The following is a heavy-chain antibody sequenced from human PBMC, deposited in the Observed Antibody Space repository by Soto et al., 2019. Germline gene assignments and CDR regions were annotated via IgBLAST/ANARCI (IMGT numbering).Heavy chain of an antibody. CDR3: ARGELVEWDQLEFNYYYYMDV. CDR2: ISSSGSTI. V-gene: IGHV3-11*01. J-gene: IGHJ6*03. CDR1: GFTFSDYY. Sequence: QVQLVESGGGLVKPGGSLRLSCAASGFTFSDYYMSWIRQAPGKGLEWVSYISSSGSTIYYADSVKGRFTISRDNAKNSLYLQMNSLRAEDTAVYYCARGELVEWDQLEFNYYYYMDVWGKGTTVTVSS. D-gene: IGHD1-1*01.